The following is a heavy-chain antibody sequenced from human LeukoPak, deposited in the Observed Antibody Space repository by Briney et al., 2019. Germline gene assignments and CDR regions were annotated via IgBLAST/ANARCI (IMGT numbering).Heavy chain of an antibody. Sequence: GGSLRLSCAASGFTFSSSWMHWVCQAPEKGLEWVAVISYDGSNKYYGDSVKGRFTISRDNSKNTLYLQMNSLRAEDTAVYYCGIDYYDSSGGQGTLVTVSS. CDR1: GFTFSSSW. D-gene: IGHD3-22*01. CDR2: ISYDGSNK. CDR3: GIDYYDSS. V-gene: IGHV3-30-3*01. J-gene: IGHJ4*02.